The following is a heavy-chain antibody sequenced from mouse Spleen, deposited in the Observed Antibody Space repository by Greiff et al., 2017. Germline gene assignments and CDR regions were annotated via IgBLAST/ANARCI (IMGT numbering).Heavy chain of an antibody. Sequence: EVQLQESGGGLVQPGGSLSLSCAASGFTFTDYYMSWVRQPPGKALEWLGFIRNKANGYTTEYSASVKGRFTISRDNSQSILYLQMNALRAGGSATYYLSRSHRGGYYFDYWGQGTTLTVSS. J-gene: IGHJ2*01. V-gene: IGHV7-3*01. CDR2: IRNKANGYTT. CDR3: SRSHRGGYYFDY. CDR1: GFTFTDYY.